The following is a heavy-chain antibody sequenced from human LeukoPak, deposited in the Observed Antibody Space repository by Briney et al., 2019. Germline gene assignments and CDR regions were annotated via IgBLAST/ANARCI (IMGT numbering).Heavy chain of an antibody. D-gene: IGHD6-13*01. J-gene: IGHJ3*02. CDR1: GFTFSSYA. CDR3: AGWPGIAAPGRTHAFDI. CDR2: ISSNGGST. Sequence: GGSLRLSCAASGFTFSSYAMHWVRQAPGKGLEYVSAISSNGGSTYYANSVKGRFTISRDNSKNTLYLQMNSLRAEDTAVFYCAGWPGIAAPGRTHAFDIWGQGTMVTVSS. V-gene: IGHV3-64*01.